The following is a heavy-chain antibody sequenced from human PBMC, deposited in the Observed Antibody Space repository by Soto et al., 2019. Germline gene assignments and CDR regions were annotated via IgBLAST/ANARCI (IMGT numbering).Heavy chain of an antibody. CDR2: IIPIFGTA. CDR1: GGTFSSYA. V-gene: IGHV1-69*13. Sequence: AAVKVSCKASGGTFSSYAISWVRQAPGQGLEWMGGIIPIFGTANYAQKFQGRVTITADESTSTAYMELSSLRSEDTAVYYCARERYRYGSGGMDVWGQGNTVTAPS. CDR3: ARERYRYGSGGMDV. J-gene: IGHJ6*01. D-gene: IGHD5-18*01.